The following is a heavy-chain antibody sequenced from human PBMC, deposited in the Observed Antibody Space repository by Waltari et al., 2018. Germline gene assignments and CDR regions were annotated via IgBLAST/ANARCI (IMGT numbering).Heavy chain of an antibody. CDR3: AKEGGGVTFDI. CDR1: GFTFSNYV. J-gene: IGHJ3*02. Sequence: EVQLLQSGGGLVQPGGSLRLSCAGSGFTFSNYVMSWVRQAPGKGLGWFSVIYTGGSTHYADSVKGRFTVSRDNSKSTLYLQMDTLTPEDTAVYYCAKEGGGVTFDIWGQGTMVTVSS. V-gene: IGHV3-23*03. CDR2: IYTGGST. D-gene: IGHD2-8*02.